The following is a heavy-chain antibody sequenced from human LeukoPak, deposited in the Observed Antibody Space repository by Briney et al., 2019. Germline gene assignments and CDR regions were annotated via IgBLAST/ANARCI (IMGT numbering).Heavy chain of an antibody. J-gene: IGHJ4*02. Sequence: GGSLRLSCVASGFYYNNYGMNWVRQAPGKGLEWVAGITANSAGRYYADSVQGRFTISRDNSKGTVYLQVNSLRAEDTALYYCARDDGWIQFNFWGQGTLVTVSS. CDR3: ARDDGWIQFNF. D-gene: IGHD5-18*01. V-gene: IGHV3-23*01. CDR1: GFYYNNYG. CDR2: ITANSAGR.